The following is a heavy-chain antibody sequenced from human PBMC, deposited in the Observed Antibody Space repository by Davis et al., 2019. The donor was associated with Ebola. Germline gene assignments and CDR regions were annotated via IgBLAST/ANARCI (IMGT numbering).Heavy chain of an antibody. CDR1: GYTFTSYG. CDR3: ARDRQLVDYYYGMDV. Sequence: ASVKVSCKASGYTFTSYGISWVRQAPGQGLERMGWISAYNGNTNYAQKLQGRVTMTTDTSTSTAYMELRSLRSDDTAVYYCARDRQLVDYYYGMDVWGQGTTVTVSS. D-gene: IGHD6-6*01. V-gene: IGHV1-18*01. J-gene: IGHJ6*02. CDR2: ISAYNGNT.